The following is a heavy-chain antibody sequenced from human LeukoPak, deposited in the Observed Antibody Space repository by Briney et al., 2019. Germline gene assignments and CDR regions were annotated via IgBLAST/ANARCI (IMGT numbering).Heavy chain of an antibody. CDR3: AKGRTNDY. J-gene: IGHJ4*02. D-gene: IGHD1/OR15-1a*01. Sequence: GGSLRLSCAASGFTFSTYAMSWVRQTPEKGLEWVSAISDTGGNTFYAGSVKGRFTISRDNSKNTLYLQMNSLRAEDTAIYYCAKGRTNDYWGQGTLVTVSS. V-gene: IGHV3-23*01. CDR2: ISDTGGNT. CDR1: GFTFSTYA.